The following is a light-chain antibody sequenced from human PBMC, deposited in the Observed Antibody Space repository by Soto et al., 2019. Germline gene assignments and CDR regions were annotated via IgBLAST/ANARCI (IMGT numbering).Light chain of an antibody. CDR1: QDIGSW. Sequence: DIQMTQSPSSVSASAGDTVTITCRASQDIGSWLAWFQQKPGRAPKLLIYAASSLQSGVPSRFSGSGSGADFTLTISRLEPEDFAVYYCQQYGSSPPITFGQGTRLEIK. CDR2: AAS. J-gene: IGKJ5*01. V-gene: IGKV1-12*01. CDR3: QQYGSSPPIT.